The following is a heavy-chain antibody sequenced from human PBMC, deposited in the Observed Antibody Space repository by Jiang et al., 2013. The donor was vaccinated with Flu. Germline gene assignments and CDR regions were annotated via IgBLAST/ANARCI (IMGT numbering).Heavy chain of an antibody. CDR2: IYYSGST. V-gene: IGHV4-59*01. Sequence: LLKPSETLSLTCTVSGGSISSYYWSWIRQPPGKGLEWIGYIYYSGSTNYNPSLKSRVTISVDTSKNQFSLKLSSVTDADTAVYYCARSIHDYVDYWGQGTLVTVSS. CDR1: GGSISSYY. J-gene: IGHJ4*02. CDR3: ARSIHDYVDY.